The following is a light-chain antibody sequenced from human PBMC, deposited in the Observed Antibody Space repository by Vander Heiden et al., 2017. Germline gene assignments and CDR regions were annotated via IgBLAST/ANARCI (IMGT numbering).Light chain of an antibody. V-gene: IGLV1-40*01. J-gene: IGLJ3*02. CDR1: SSNIGAGYD. Sequence: QPVLTQPPSVSAAPGRSVTIPCTGSSSNIGAGYDVHWYQQLPGTAPKLLIYGNRNRPSGVPDRYSGSKSGTSASLAITGLQAEDEADYYCQSYDSSLSGFWVFGGGTKLTVL. CDR2: GNR. CDR3: QSYDSSLSGFWV.